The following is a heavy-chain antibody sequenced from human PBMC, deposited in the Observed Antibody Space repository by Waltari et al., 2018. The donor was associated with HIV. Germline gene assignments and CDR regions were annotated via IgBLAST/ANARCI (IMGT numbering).Heavy chain of an antibody. CDR2: ISYSGIT. CDR1: GGFIGSSTDY. D-gene: IGHD3-16*01. J-gene: IGHJ4*02. CDR3: ARRGGLLSNYYFDY. V-gene: IGHV4-39*01. Sequence: QLQLQESGPGLVKPSETLSLTCAVSGGFIGSSTDYWGWIRQPPGKGLEWIGTISYSGITYYNPSLKSRGSISLDTSKNRFSLHLSAVTAADTAVYYCARRGGLLSNYYFDYWGQGTLVTVSS.